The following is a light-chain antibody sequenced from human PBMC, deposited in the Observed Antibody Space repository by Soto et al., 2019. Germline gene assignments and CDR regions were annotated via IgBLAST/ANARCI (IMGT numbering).Light chain of an antibody. J-gene: IGKJ4*02. Sequence: IVLTPSPGTLSFSPWEIATLYCSASQSVTSSYLAWYQPKPGQTPRLLIYATSTRATGVPTRFSGSRSGAEFTLTSNSLQSEDFAVYYCQQYNNWPLTCGGGTKG. V-gene: IGKV3-15*01. CDR3: QQYNNWPLT. CDR1: QSVTSSY. CDR2: ATS.